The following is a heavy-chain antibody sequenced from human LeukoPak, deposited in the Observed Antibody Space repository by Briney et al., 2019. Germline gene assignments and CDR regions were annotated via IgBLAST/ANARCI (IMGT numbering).Heavy chain of an antibody. V-gene: IGHV4-34*01. D-gene: IGHD3-22*01. J-gene: IGHJ5*02. CDR2: INHSGST. CDR1: GVAFSGDD. Sequence: LGTLCLSCAVYGVAFSGDDCSWIREPPGNGLEWIGEINHSGSTNYNPSRKSKVNISVDTSNNQSSLKLYSVTAADTAVYYCASPYYYDSRIDPWGQGILVTVSS. CDR3: ASPYYYDSRIDP.